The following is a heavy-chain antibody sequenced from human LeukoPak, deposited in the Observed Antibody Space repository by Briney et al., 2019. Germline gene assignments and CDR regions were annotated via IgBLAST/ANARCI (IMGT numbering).Heavy chain of an antibody. D-gene: IGHD4-17*01. V-gene: IGHV3-48*03. CDR1: GFTSSSSE. J-gene: IGHJ3*02. CDR3: ARLTVTTKDAFDI. CDR2: IGSSDTTV. Sequence: GGSLRLSCAASGFTSSSSEMNWVRQAPGKGLEWVSYIGSSDTTVHYADSVEGRFTISRDNAKNSLYLQMNSLRAEDTAIYYCARLTVTTKDAFDIWGQGTMVIVSS.